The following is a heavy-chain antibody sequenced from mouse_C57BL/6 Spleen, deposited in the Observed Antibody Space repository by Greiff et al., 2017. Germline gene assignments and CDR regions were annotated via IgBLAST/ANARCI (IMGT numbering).Heavy chain of an antibody. CDR3: AKGGTGYPYFDY. Sequence: VQVVESGPELVKPGASVKISCKASGYAFSSSWMNWVKQRPGKGLEWIGRIYPGDGDTNYNGKFKGKATLTADKSSSTAYMQLSSLTSEDSAVYFCAKGGTGYPYFDYWGQGTTLTVSS. V-gene: IGHV1-82*01. D-gene: IGHD3-2*02. CDR2: IYPGDGDT. J-gene: IGHJ2*01. CDR1: GYAFSSSW.